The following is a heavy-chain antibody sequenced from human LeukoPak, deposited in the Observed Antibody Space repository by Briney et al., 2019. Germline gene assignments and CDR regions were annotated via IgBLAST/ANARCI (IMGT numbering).Heavy chain of an antibody. CDR2: ISAYNGNT. V-gene: IGHV1-18*01. Sequence: GASVKVSCRASGGTFSSYAISWVRQAPGQGLEWMGWISAYNGNTNYAQKLQGRVTMTTDTSTSTAYMELRSLGSDDTAVYYCARADMVRDPYYFDYWGQGTLVTVSS. D-gene: IGHD3-10*01. J-gene: IGHJ4*02. CDR3: ARADMVRDPYYFDY. CDR1: GGTFSSYA.